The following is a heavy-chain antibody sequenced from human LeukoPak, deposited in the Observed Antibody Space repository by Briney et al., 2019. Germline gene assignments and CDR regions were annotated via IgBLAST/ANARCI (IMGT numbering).Heavy chain of an antibody. CDR3: ARDLKGDSGRALDY. CDR1: GFTFSSYS. V-gene: IGHV3-21*01. D-gene: IGHD2-21*02. Sequence: PGGSLRLSCAASGFTFSSYSMNWVRQAPGKGLEWVSSISSSSRYIYYADSMKGRFTISRDNAKNSLYLQMNSLRAEDTAVYYCARDLKGDSGRALDYWGQGTLVTVSS. CDR2: ISSSSRYI. J-gene: IGHJ4*02.